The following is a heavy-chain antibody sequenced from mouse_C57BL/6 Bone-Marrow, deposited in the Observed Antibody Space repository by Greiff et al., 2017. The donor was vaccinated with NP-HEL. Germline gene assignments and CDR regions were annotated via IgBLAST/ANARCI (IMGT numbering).Heavy chain of an antibody. CDR3: ARSTTALYWYFDV. J-gene: IGHJ1*03. V-gene: IGHV1-81*01. Sequence: VKLMESGAELARPGASVKLSCKASGYTFTSYGISWVKQRTGQGLEWIGEIYPRSGNTYYNEKFKGKATLTADKSSSTAYMELRSLTSEDSAVYFCARSTTALYWYFDVWGTGTTVTVSS. CDR2: IYPRSGNT. D-gene: IGHD1-2*01. CDR1: GYTFTSYG.